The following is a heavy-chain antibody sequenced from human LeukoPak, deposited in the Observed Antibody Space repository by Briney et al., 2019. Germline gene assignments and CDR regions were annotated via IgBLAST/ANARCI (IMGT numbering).Heavy chain of an antibody. CDR3: ARDRSQTYYYDSSGYRTFEY. CDR1: GYTFTSYG. D-gene: IGHD3-22*01. J-gene: IGHJ4*02. Sequence: ASVKVSCKASGYTFTSYGISWVRQAPGQGLEWIGWISAYNGNTNYAQKLQGRVTMTTDTSTSTAYMELRSLRSDDTAVYYCARDRSQTYYYDSSGYRTFEYWGQGTLVTVSS. V-gene: IGHV1-18*01. CDR2: ISAYNGNT.